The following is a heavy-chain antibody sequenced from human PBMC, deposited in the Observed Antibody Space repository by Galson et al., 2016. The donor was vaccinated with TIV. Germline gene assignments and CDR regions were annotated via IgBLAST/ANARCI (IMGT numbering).Heavy chain of an antibody. V-gene: IGHV1-18*04. Sequence: SGYTLSSYSLNWVRQAPGQGLEWVGWISGYNGNTNSAQKFQGRVTMTTDTSTNTAYMELRSLTSDDTAVYYCARMPTKTFDFWSGYDNQFHMDVWGKGTTVTVSS. CDR1: GYTLSSYS. J-gene: IGHJ6*03. D-gene: IGHD3-3*01. CDR3: ARMPTKTFDFWSGYDNQFHMDV. CDR2: ISGYNGNT.